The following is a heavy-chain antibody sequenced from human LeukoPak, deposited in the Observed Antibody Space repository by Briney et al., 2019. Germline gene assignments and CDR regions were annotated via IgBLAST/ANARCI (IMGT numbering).Heavy chain of an antibody. CDR1: GGTFSSYT. J-gene: IGHJ4*02. CDR3: ARGDTLTYDY. D-gene: IGHD5-18*01. V-gene: IGHV1-69*02. Sequence: SVKVSCKASGGTFSSYTISWVRQAPGQGLEWMGRIIPIHGIANYAQKFQGRVTITADKSTSTAYMELSSLRSEDSAVYYCARGDTLTYDYWGQGTLVTVSS. CDR2: IIPIHGIA.